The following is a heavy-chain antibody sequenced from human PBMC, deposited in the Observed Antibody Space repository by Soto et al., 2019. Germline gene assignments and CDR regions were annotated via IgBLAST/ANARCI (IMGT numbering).Heavy chain of an antibody. Sequence: QVQLVQSGAEVKKPGASVKVSCKASGYSFTDYHIHWVRQAPGQGLEWLGRINPKSGGTSTAQKFQGWVTMTTDTSISTAAMELTRLTSDDTAIYYCARGDSTDCSNGVCSFFYKHDTDVWGQGTTVTVSS. CDR1: GYSFTDYH. CDR3: ARGDSTDCSNGVCSFFYKHDTDV. J-gene: IGHJ6*02. D-gene: IGHD2-8*01. CDR2: INPKSGGT. V-gene: IGHV1-2*04.